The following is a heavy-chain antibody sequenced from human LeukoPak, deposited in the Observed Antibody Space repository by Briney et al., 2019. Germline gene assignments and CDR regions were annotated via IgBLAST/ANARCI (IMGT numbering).Heavy chain of an antibody. CDR2: INSDGSST. J-gene: IGHJ4*02. CDR1: GFTFSSYW. D-gene: IGHD6-19*01. CDR3: ARDPGQQWFDFFDY. V-gene: IGHV3-74*01. Sequence: GGSLRLSCAASGFTFSSYWMHWVRQAPGKGLVWVSRINSDGSSTSYADSVKGRFTITRDNAKNTVYLQMSSLRAEDTAVYYCARDPGQQWFDFFDYWGQGTLVTVSS.